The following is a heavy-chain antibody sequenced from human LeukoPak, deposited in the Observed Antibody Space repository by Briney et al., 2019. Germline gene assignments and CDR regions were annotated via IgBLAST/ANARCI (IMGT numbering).Heavy chain of an antibody. Sequence: GGSLRLSCAASGFTFNSYEMNWVRQAPGEGLEWVSYISSSGSTIYYADSVKGRFTISRDNAKNSLYLQMNSLRAEDTAVYYCASSLAVAGFDYWGQGTLVTVSS. D-gene: IGHD6-19*01. CDR1: GFTFNSYE. CDR3: ASSLAVAGFDY. CDR2: ISSSGSTI. J-gene: IGHJ4*02. V-gene: IGHV3-48*03.